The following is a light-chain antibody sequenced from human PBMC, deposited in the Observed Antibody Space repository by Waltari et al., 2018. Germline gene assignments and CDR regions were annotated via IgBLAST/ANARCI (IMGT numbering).Light chain of an antibody. CDR3: HQYGSSPLT. CDR1: QSVSSNY. Sequence: EIVLTQSPGTLSLSPGERATLSCRASQSVSSNYLAWYQQKPGQAPRLLIYDASNRATGIPDRFSGSGSGTDFTLTISRLEPEDFVVYYCHQYGSSPLTFGGGTKVEIK. V-gene: IGKV3-20*01. CDR2: DAS. J-gene: IGKJ4*01.